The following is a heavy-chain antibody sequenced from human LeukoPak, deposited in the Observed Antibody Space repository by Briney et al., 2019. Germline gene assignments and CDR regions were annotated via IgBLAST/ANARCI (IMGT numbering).Heavy chain of an antibody. V-gene: IGHV3-64*04. CDR3: AKTRPLDSSSWSHGDY. CDR1: GFTFSNFG. D-gene: IGHD6-13*01. CDR2: ISSDGGST. Sequence: GGSLRLSCTATGFTFSNFGMAWVRQAPGKGLEYVSSISSDGGSTYYADSVKGRFTISRDNSKNTLYLQMNSLRAEDTAVYYCAKTRPLDSSSWSHGDYWGQGTLVTVSS. J-gene: IGHJ4*02.